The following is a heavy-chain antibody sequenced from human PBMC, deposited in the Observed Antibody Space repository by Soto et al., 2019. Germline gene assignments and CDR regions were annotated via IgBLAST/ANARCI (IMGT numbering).Heavy chain of an antibody. V-gene: IGHV1-18*01. J-gene: IGHJ6*02. CDR1: GYTFSRSG. D-gene: IGHD1-26*01. Sequence: QVQLVQSGAEVRKPGASVKVSCKTSGYTFSRSGISWVRQAPGQGLEWMGWISTYNGDANYAQKLQGRVTMTTDTSTSTAFMELGSLTSDDTAVYYCASSGSVPYYYYGLAVWGQGTTVTVSS. CDR2: ISTYNGDA. CDR3: ASSGSVPYYYYGLAV.